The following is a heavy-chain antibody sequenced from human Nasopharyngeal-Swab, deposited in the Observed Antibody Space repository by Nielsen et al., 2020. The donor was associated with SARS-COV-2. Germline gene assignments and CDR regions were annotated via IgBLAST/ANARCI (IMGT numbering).Heavy chain of an antibody. J-gene: IGHJ4*02. CDR2: IYYSGCT. CDR3: ARDDTAMATGFDY. CDR1: GGSISSSSYY. Sequence: SETLSLTCTVSGGSISSSSYYWGWIRQPPGKGLEWIGSIYYSGCTYYNPSLKSRVTISVDTSKNQFSLRLSSVTAADTAVYYCARDDTAMATGFDYWGQGVLVTVSS. V-gene: IGHV4-39*07. D-gene: IGHD5-18*01.